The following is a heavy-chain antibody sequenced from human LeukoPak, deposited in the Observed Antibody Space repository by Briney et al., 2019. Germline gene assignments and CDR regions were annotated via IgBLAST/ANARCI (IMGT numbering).Heavy chain of an antibody. D-gene: IGHD3-16*02. CDR1: GGTFSSYA. J-gene: IGHJ4*02. CDR3: AREGNDYVWGSYRKFDY. CDR2: IILIFGTA. V-gene: IGHV1-69*13. Sequence: SVKVSCKASGGTFSSYAISWVRQAPGQGLEWMGGIILIFGTANYAQKFQGRVTITADESTSTAYMELSSLRSEDTAVYYCAREGNDYVWGSYRKFDYWGRGTLVTVSS.